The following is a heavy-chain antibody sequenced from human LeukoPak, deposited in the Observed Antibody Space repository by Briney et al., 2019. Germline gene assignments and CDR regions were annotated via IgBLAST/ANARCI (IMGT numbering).Heavy chain of an antibody. CDR1: GGSFSGYY. V-gene: IGHV4-34*01. J-gene: IGHJ3*01. CDR2: INHSGST. Sequence: PSETLSLTCAVYGGSFSGYYWSWIRQPPGKGLEWIGEINHSGSTNYNPSLKSRVTISKDTSKNQLSLKLTSVTAADTAVYYCARVSYFGSSGYYHDAFDVWGQGTMVTVSS. CDR3: ARVSYFGSSGYYHDAFDV. D-gene: IGHD3-22*01.